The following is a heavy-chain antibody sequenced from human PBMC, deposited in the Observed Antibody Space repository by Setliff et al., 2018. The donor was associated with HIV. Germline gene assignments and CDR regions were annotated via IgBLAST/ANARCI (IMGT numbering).Heavy chain of an antibody. CDR1: GFTFSDYG. CDR2: ISYDGGNQ. CDR3: ARDFSWATDS. J-gene: IGHJ4*02. Sequence: GESLKISCVASGFTFSDYGMHWLRQAPGKGLEWVAVISYDGGNQFHAESVKGRFTISRDNSKNTVSLQLNSLRIEDTAVYYCARDFSWATDSWGQGTLVTVSS. V-gene: IGHV3-30*03. D-gene: IGHD2-15*01.